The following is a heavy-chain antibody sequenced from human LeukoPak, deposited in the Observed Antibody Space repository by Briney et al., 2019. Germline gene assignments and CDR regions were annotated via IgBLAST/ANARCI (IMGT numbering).Heavy chain of an antibody. CDR2: ISAYNGNT. CDR1: GYTFTSYG. J-gene: IGHJ5*02. Sequence: GASVKVSCKASGYTFTSYGISWVRQAPGQGLEWMGWISAYNGNTNYAQKLQGRVTITTDTSTSTAYMELRNLRSDDTAVYYCARDLCSGGSCYALVWFDPWGQGTLVTVSS. CDR3: ARDLCSGGSCYALVWFDP. V-gene: IGHV1-18*04. D-gene: IGHD2-15*01.